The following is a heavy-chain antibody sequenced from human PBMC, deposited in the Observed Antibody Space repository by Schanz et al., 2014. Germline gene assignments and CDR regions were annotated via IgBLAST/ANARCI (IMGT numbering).Heavy chain of an antibody. CDR1: GFTFSSYG. J-gene: IGHJ4*02. D-gene: IGHD3-10*01. Sequence: QVQLVESGGGVVQFGRSLRLSCVASGFTFSSYGMHWVRQAPGKGPEWVAVIWYDENNKYYADSVKGRFTMSRDNSKNTLYLQMNSLRAEDTAVYYCARANYRRKINFDYWGRGTLVTVSS. CDR2: IWYDENNK. V-gene: IGHV3-33*01. CDR3: ARANYRRKINFDY.